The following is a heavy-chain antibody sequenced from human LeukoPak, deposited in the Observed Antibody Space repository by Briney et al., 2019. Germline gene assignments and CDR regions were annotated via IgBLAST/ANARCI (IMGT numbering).Heavy chain of an antibody. CDR3: ARGESYDRGILDY. V-gene: IGHV4-59*12. J-gene: IGHJ4*02. CDR2: IYYSGST. CDR1: GGSISSYY. D-gene: IGHD3-22*01. Sequence: SETLSLTCTVSGGSISSYYWSWIRQPPGKGLEWIGYIYYSGSTNYNPSLKCRVTISVDTSKNQFSLKLSSVTAADTAVYYCARGESYDRGILDYWGQGTLVTVSS.